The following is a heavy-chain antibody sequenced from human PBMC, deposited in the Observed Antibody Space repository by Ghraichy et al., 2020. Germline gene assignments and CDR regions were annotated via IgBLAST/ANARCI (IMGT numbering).Heavy chain of an antibody. CDR2: IYYSGST. Sequence: SETLSLTCTVSGGSISSSSYYWGWIRQPPGKGLEWIGSIYYSGSTYYNPSLKSRVTISVDTSKNQFSLKLSSVTAADTAVYYCASPGYSSGWYDYYYYMDVWGKGTTVTVSS. D-gene: IGHD6-19*01. V-gene: IGHV4-39*01. CDR3: ASPGYSSGWYDYYYYMDV. CDR1: GGSISSSSYY. J-gene: IGHJ6*03.